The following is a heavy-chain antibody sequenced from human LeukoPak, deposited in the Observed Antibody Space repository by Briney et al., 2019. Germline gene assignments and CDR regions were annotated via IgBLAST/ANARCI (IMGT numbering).Heavy chain of an antibody. J-gene: IGHJ4*02. Sequence: GGSLRLSCAASGFTFSSYSMNWVRQAPGKGLEWVSSIISSGNYIYYADSVKGRFTISRDNAKNALCLQMNSLRAEDTAVYYCARVIMGSSWYLTVDYWGQGTLVTVSS. CDR3: ARVIMGSSWYLTVDY. CDR2: IISSGNYI. V-gene: IGHV3-21*01. D-gene: IGHD6-13*01. CDR1: GFTFSSYS.